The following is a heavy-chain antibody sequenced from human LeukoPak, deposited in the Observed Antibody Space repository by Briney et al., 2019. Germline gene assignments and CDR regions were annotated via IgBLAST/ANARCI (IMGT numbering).Heavy chain of an antibody. CDR1: GFTFTSSA. CDR3: AAVQVGANYYFDY. CDR2: IVVGSGNT. J-gene: IGHJ4*02. Sequence: ASVKVSCKASGFTFTSSAMQWVRQARGQRLEWIGWIVVGSGNTNYAQKFQERVTITRDMSTSRAYMELSSLRSEDTAVYYCAAVQVGANYYFDYWGQGTLVTVPS. V-gene: IGHV1-58*02. D-gene: IGHD1-26*01.